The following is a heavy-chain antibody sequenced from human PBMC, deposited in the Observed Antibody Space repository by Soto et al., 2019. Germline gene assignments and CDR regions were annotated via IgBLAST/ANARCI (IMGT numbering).Heavy chain of an antibody. CDR2: ISYDGSNK. CDR1: GFTFSSYA. D-gene: IGHD3-3*01. Sequence: QVQLVESGGSVVQPGRSLRLSCAASGFTFSSYAMHWVRQAPGKGLEWVAVISYDGSNKYYADSVKGRFTISRDNSKNTLHLQMNSLRAEDTAVYYCARGRDLYWGQGTLVTVSS. V-gene: IGHV3-30-3*01. CDR3: ARGRDLY. J-gene: IGHJ4*02.